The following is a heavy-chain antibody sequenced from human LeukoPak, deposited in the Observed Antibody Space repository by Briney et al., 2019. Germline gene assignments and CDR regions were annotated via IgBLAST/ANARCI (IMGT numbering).Heavy chain of an antibody. V-gene: IGHV3-23*01. CDR3: AKDSSSSNYYYGMDV. CDR2: ISGSGGSA. CDR1: GFTFSNYA. Sequence: GGSLRLSCAASGFTFSNYAMNWVRQAPGKGLEWVSTISGSGGSAYYADSVKGRFTVSRDNSKYTLYLHMNSLRAEDTALYYCAKDSSSSNYYYGMDVWGQGTTVTVSS. J-gene: IGHJ6*02. D-gene: IGHD6-6*01.